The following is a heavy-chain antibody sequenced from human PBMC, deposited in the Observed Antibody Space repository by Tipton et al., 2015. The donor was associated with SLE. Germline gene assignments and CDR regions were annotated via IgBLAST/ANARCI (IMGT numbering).Heavy chain of an antibody. CDR2: IYYSGST. D-gene: IGHD4-11*01. J-gene: IGHJ6*03. Sequence: TLSLTCTVSGGSISSYYWSWIRQPPGKGLEWIGYIYYSGSTNYNPSLKSRVTISVNTSKNQFSLKLSPVTAADTAVYYCARGFTVTGRGYYYYYYMDVWGKGPTVTVSS. V-gene: IGHV4-59*01. CDR1: GGSISSYY. CDR3: ARGFTVTGRGYYYYYYMDV.